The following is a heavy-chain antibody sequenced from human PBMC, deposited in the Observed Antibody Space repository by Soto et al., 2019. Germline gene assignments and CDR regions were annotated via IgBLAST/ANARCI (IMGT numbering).Heavy chain of an antibody. V-gene: IGHV4-30-4*01. CDR3: ARVACQYYYDSSGYYPIDY. D-gene: IGHD3-22*01. CDR2: IYYSGST. Sequence: QVQLQESGPGLVKPSQTLSLTCTVSGGSISSGDYYWSWIRQPPGKGLEWIGYIYYSGSTYYNPSLKSRVTISVDTSKNQFSLKLSSVTAADTAVYYCARVACQYYYDSSGYYPIDYWGQGTLVTVSS. CDR1: GGSISSGDYY. J-gene: IGHJ4*02.